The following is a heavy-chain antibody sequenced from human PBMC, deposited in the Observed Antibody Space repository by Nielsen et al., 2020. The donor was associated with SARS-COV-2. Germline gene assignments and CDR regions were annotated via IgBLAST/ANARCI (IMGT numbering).Heavy chain of an antibody. J-gene: IGHJ4*02. Sequence: ETLSLTCAASGLTFSANWMSWVRQVPGKGLEWVATIKPDGSETHYVDSVRGRLTISRDNAKNSLYLQMSSLRVEDTAVYYCVSGGRPADWGQGTLVTVSS. V-gene: IGHV3-7*03. CDR1: GLTFSANW. CDR3: VSGGRPAD. D-gene: IGHD2-2*01. CDR2: IKPDGSET.